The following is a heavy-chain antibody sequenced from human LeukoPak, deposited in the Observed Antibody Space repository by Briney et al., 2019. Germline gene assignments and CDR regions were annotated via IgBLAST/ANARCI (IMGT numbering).Heavy chain of an antibody. V-gene: IGHV3-23*01. D-gene: IGHD4-17*01. CDR2: LSGSGDTT. J-gene: IGHJ4*02. CDR3: AKKATVTTNYFDY. Sequence: GGSLRLSCAASKSTFSSFAITWVRQAPGKGLEWVSSLSGSGDTTYYADSVKGRFAISRDNSKNTLYLQLNSLRAEDTAVYYCAKKATVTTNYFDYWGQGTLVTVSS. CDR1: KSTFSSFA.